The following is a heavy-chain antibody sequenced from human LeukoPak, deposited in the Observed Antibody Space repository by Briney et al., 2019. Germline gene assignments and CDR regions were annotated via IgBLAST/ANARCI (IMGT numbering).Heavy chain of an antibody. J-gene: IGHJ5*02. Sequence: PGRPLRLSCAASGFTFSDYYMSSIRQAPGNGLEWVSYISSSSSYTNYADSVKGRFTISRDNAKNSLYLQMNSLRAEDTAVYYCARVLPNNWFDPWGQGTLVTVSS. CDR1: GFTFSDYY. CDR2: ISSSSSYT. V-gene: IGHV3-11*06. CDR3: ARVLPNNWFDP.